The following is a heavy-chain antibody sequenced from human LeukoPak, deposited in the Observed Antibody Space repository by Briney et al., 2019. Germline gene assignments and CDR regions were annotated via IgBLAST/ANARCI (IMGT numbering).Heavy chain of an antibody. CDR2: INHSGST. V-gene: IGHV4-34*01. D-gene: IGHD5-24*01. J-gene: IGHJ4*02. CDR1: GGSFSGYY. Sequence: NPSETLSLTCAVYGGSFSGYYWSWIRQPPGKGLEWIGEINHSGSTNYNPSLKSRVTISVDTSKNQFSLKLSSVTAADTAVYYCARVGGYNIHTFDYWGQGTLVTVSS. CDR3: ARVGGYNIHTFDY.